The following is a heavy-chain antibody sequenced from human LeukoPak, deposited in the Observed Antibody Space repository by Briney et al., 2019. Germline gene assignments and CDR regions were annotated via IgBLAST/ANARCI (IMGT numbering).Heavy chain of an antibody. V-gene: IGHV4-34*01. Sequence: SETLSLTCAVSGGSFSGYYWSWIRQPPGKGLEWIGEINHSGSTNYNPSLKSRVTISVDTSKNQFSLKLSSVTAADTAVYYCARLPVTMVRGVIMSHYYYYMDVWGKGTTVTVSS. D-gene: IGHD3-10*01. CDR3: ARLPVTMVRGVIMSHYYYYMDV. CDR1: GGSFSGYY. J-gene: IGHJ6*03. CDR2: INHSGST.